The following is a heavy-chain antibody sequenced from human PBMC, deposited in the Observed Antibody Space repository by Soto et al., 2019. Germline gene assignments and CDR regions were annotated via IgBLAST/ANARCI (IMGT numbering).Heavy chain of an antibody. CDR2: IYNSGTT. Sequence: MQLQESGPGLVKASETLSLTCSVSGGSFSNYYWGWIRQAPGKGLEWIESIYNSGTTNYNPSLKSRVIISIESSKRQLPLRLNSVTVADSAVYYCASGDPSRYRGQGVLVTVSS. V-gene: IGHV4-59*03. J-gene: IGHJ4*02. CDR1: GGSFSNYY. CDR3: ASGDPSRY. D-gene: IGHD4-17*01.